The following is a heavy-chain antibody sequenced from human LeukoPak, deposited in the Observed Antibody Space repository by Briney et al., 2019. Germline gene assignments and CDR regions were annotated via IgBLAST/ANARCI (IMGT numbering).Heavy chain of an antibody. Sequence: GRSLRLSCAASGFTFSSYAMHWVRQAPGKGLEWVSVIYSGGSTYYADSVKGRFTISRDNSKNTLYLQMNSLRAEDTAVYYCAREPYDSSGYYYDWGQGTLVTVSS. CDR3: AREPYDSSGYYYD. CDR2: IYSGGST. D-gene: IGHD3-22*01. CDR1: GFTFSSYA. V-gene: IGHV3-53*01. J-gene: IGHJ4*02.